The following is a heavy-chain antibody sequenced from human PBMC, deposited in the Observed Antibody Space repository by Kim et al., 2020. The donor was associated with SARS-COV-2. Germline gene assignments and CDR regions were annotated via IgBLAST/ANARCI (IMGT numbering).Heavy chain of an antibody. V-gene: IGHV4-59*13. CDR2: VYYSGTT. J-gene: IGHJ6*02. CDR3: ARGPPVSLDV. CDR1: GGSISSYY. Sequence: SETLSLTCTVSGGSISSYYWIWIRQPPGKGLEWIGYVYYSGTTNYNPSLKSRVTISVDSSKNQFSLKLTSLTAADTAVYFCARGPPVSLDVWGQGTTVTV.